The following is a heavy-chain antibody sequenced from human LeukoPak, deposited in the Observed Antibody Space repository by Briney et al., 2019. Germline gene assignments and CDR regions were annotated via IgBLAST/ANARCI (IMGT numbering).Heavy chain of an antibody. CDR1: GGSISSGGYY. J-gene: IGHJ4*02. CDR3: ARETAAAGSRDAFDY. D-gene: IGHD6-13*01. CDR2: IYHSGST. Sequence: SQTLSLTCTVSGGSISSGGYYWSWIRQPPGKGLEWIGYIYHSGSTYYNPSLKSRVTISVDRSKNQFSLKLSSVTAADTAVYYCARETAAAGSRDAFDYWGPGTLVTVSS. V-gene: IGHV4-30-2*01.